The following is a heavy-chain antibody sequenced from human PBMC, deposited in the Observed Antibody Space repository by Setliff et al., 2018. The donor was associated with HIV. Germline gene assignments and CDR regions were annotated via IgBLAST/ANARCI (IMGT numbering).Heavy chain of an antibody. CDR2: INHRGHT. Sequence: SETLSLTCAVYGGSFSDYYWTWIRQPPGKGLEWIGEINHRGHTNHIPSLRSRVTISVDTSKNHFSLTLTSVTAADTAIYDCARGRHIVDTIQLDQWGQGMLVTVSS. V-gene: IGHV4-34*01. D-gene: IGHD1-26*01. CDR1: GGSFSDYY. CDR3: ARGRHIVDTIQLDQ. J-gene: IGHJ4*02.